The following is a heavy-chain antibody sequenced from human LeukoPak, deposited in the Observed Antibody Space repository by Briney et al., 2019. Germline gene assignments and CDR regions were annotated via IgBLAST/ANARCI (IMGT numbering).Heavy chain of an antibody. Sequence: GASVKVSCKASGYTFTGYYMHWVRQAPRQGLEWMGRINPNSGGTNYAQKFQGRVTMTRDTSISTAYMELSRLRSDDTAVYYCAREYYDYVWGSYRRPDYFDYWGQGTLVTVSS. D-gene: IGHD3-16*02. V-gene: IGHV1-2*06. CDR3: AREYYDYVWGSYRRPDYFDY. CDR2: INPNSGGT. CDR1: GYTFTGYY. J-gene: IGHJ4*02.